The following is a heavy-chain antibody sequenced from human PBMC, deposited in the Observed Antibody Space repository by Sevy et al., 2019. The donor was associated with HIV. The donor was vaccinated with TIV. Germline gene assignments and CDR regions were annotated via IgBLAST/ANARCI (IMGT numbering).Heavy chain of an antibody. CDR3: VREEAGQWSRNWDY. Sequence: GGSLRLSCAASGFTFSNYGMHWVRQAPGKGLEWVAIIWYDGSNKYYADSVKGRFTISRDNSKNTLYLQINSLRSEDTAVYYCVREEAGQWSRNWDYWGQGTLVTVSS. J-gene: IGHJ4*02. CDR1: GFTFSNYG. D-gene: IGHD6-19*01. V-gene: IGHV3-33*01. CDR2: IWYDGSNK.